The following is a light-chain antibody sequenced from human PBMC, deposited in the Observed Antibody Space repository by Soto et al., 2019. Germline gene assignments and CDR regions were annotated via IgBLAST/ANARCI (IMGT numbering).Light chain of an antibody. CDR2: EVR. Sequence: SVLTQPASLSGSPGQSITISCTGTSSDVGAYNYVSWYQQYPGKAPKVIIFEVRKRPSGVSNRFSGSKSGDTASLTISGLRAEDEADYYCSSYRSSTTFVFGTGTKVTVL. V-gene: IGLV2-14*01. CDR1: SSDVGAYNY. J-gene: IGLJ1*01. CDR3: SSYRSSTTFV.